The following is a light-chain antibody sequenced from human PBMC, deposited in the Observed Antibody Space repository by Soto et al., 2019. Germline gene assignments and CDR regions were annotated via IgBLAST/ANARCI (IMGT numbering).Light chain of an antibody. V-gene: IGKV3-15*01. CDR2: GAS. CDR1: QSVSSN. CDR3: QQYNNWPPYT. Sequence: EIVMTQSPATLSVSPGERATLSCRASQSVSSNLAWYQQKPGQAPRLLIYGASTRATGIPARFSGSGSGTEFTLTISRLQSEDFALYYCQQYNNWPPYTFGQGTKLESK. J-gene: IGKJ2*01.